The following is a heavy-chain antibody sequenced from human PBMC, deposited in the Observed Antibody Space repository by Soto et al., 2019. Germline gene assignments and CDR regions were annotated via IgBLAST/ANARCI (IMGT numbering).Heavy chain of an antibody. J-gene: IGHJ4*02. CDR2: MNPNSGNT. V-gene: IGHV1-8*01. CDR3: ARDRRYYDSSGHYTFDY. CDR1: GYTFTSYD. Sequence: GASVKVSCKASGYTFTSYDINWVRQATGQGLEWMGWMNPNSGNTGYAQKVQGRVTMTRNTSISTVYMELSSLRSEDTAVYYCARDRRYYDSSGHYTFDYWGQGTLVTVSS. D-gene: IGHD3-22*01.